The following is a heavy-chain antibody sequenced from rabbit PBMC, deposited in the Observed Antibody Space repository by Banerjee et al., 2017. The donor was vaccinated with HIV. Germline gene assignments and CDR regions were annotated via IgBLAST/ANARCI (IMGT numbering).Heavy chain of an antibody. CDR2: INSSSGNT. D-gene: IGHD1-1*01. J-gene: IGHJ4*01. Sequence: QEQLEESGGDLVKPEGSLTLTCTASGFSFSNKYVMCWVRQAPGKGLEWIACINSSSGNTVYATWARGRFTISKTSSTTVTLQMTSLTAADTATYFCASGYSDIVFNLWGPGTLVTVS. V-gene: IGHV1S45*01. CDR1: GFSFSNKYV. CDR3: ASGYSDIVFNL.